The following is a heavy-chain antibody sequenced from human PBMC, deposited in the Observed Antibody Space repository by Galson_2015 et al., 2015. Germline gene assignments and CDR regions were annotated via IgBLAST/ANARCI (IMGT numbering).Heavy chain of an antibody. CDR1: GFTFSSYW. V-gene: IGHV3-7*01. CDR3: AGDHYCSGGRCYLESLDY. J-gene: IGHJ4*02. CDR2: IKQDGSEK. D-gene: IGHD2-15*01. Sequence: SLRLSCAASGFTFSSYWMSWVRQAPGKGLEWVANIKQDGSEKYYVDSVKGRFTISRDNAKNPLYLQMNSLRAEDTAVYYCAGDHYCSGGRCYLESLDYWGQGTLVTVSS.